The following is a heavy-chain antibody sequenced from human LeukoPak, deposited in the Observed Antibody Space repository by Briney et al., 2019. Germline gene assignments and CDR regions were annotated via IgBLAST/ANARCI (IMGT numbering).Heavy chain of an antibody. D-gene: IGHD5-12*01. CDR2: IYTSGST. CDR1: GGSISSGDYY. V-gene: IGHV4-61*02. Sequence: PSETLSLTCTVSGGSISSGDYYWRWIRRPAGKGLEWIGRIYTSGSTNYNPSLKSRFTISVDTSKNQFSLKLSSVTAADTAVYYCARDNDSGYDETYVDYWGQGTLVTVSS. CDR3: ARDNDSGYDETYVDY. J-gene: IGHJ4*02.